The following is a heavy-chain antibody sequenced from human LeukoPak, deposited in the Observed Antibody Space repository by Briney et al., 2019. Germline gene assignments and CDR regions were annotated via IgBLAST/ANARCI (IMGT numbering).Heavy chain of an antibody. D-gene: IGHD2-21*02. V-gene: IGHV4-39*07. CDR3: ARTLVVVTASTFDY. CDR2: IYYSGST. J-gene: IGHJ4*02. Sequence: SETLSLTCTVSGGSISSYYWGWIRQPPGKGLEWIGSIYYSGSTYYNPSLKSRVTISVDTSKNQFSLKLSSVTAADTAVYYCARTLVVVTASTFDYWGQGTLVTVSS. CDR1: GGSISSYY.